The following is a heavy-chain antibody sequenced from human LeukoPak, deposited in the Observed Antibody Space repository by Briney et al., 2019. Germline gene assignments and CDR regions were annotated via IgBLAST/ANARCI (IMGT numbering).Heavy chain of an antibody. CDR3: ARAILRASVRFDP. CDR1: EFTFSSYE. J-gene: IGHJ5*02. Sequence: GGSLRLSCAASEFTFSSYEMNWVRQAPGKGLEWVSYISSNGNTIYYADSVKGRFTISRDNAKNSLYLQMNSLRAEDTAVYYCARAILRASVRFDPWGQGTLVTVSS. CDR2: ISSNGNTI. V-gene: IGHV3-48*03.